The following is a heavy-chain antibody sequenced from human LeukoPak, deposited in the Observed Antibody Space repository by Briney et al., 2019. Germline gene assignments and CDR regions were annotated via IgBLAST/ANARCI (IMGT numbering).Heavy chain of an antibody. D-gene: IGHD2-2*01. CDR2: IRYDGSNK. CDR3: ARDKWVGYCSSTSCYYDAFDI. CDR1: GFTFSSYG. J-gene: IGHJ3*02. Sequence: GGSLRLSCAASGFTFSSYGMHWVRQAPGKGLEWVAFIRYDGSNKYYADSVKGRFTISRDNAKNTLYRQMNSLRAEDTAVYYCARDKWVGYCSSTSCYYDAFDIWGQGTMVTVSS. V-gene: IGHV3-30*02.